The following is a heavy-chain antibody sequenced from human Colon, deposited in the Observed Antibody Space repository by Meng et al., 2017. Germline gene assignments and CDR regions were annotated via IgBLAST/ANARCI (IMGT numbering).Heavy chain of an antibody. D-gene: IGHD1-14*01. Sequence: GESLKISCSASGFAFSNYGFHWVRQAPGKGLEWVAVIWYDGTKKSYVDSVKGRFTISRDNSKSTFYLQMNSLSAEDTAIYYCARGNRGYFYGMDVWGQGTMVTVSS. V-gene: IGHV3-33*01. CDR3: ARGNRGYFYGMDV. CDR1: GFAFSNYG. CDR2: IWYDGTKK. J-gene: IGHJ6*02.